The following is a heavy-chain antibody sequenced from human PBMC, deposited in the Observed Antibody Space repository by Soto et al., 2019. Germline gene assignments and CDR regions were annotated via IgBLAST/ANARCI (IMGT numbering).Heavy chain of an antibody. CDR3: AKEYSSGWGKRYYYGMDV. Sequence: GGSLRLSCAASGFTFSSYGMHWVRQAPGKGLEWVAVISYDGSNKYYADSVKGRFTISRDNSKDTLYLQMNSLRAEDTAVYYCAKEYSSGWGKRYYYGMDVWGQGTTVTVSS. CDR1: GFTFSSYG. J-gene: IGHJ6*02. CDR2: ISYDGSNK. V-gene: IGHV3-30*18. D-gene: IGHD6-19*01.